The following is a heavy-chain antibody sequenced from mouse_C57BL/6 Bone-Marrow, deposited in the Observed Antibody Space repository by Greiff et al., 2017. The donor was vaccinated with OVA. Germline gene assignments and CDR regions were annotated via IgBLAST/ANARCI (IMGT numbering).Heavy chain of an antibody. CDR2: ISSGGDYI. D-gene: IGHD2-2*01. CDR1: GFTFSSYA. CDR3: TRDKQANGYD. J-gene: IGHJ2*01. Sequence: EVHLVESGEGLVKPGGSLKLSCAASGFTFSSYAMSWVRQTPEKRLEWVAYISSGGDYIYYADTVKGLFTISRDNARNTLYLQMSSLKSEDTAMYYCTRDKQANGYDWGQGTTLTVSS. V-gene: IGHV5-9-1*02.